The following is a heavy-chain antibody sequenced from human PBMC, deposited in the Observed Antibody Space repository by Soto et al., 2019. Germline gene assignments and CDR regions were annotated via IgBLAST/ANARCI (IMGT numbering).Heavy chain of an antibody. CDR3: ATNLYSGSSLDAFDI. CDR1: GGTFSSYA. D-gene: IGHD1-26*01. J-gene: IGHJ3*02. Sequence: AVKVSCKASGGTFSSYAISWVRQAPGQGLEWMGGIIPIFGTANYAQKFQGRVTITADESTSTAYMELSSLRSEDTAVYYCATNLYSGSSLDAFDIWGQGTMVTVSS. V-gene: IGHV1-69*13. CDR2: IIPIFGTA.